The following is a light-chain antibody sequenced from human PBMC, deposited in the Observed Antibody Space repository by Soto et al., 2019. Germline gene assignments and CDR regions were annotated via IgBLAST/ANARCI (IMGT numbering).Light chain of an antibody. CDR2: KAS. J-gene: IGKJ4*02. Sequence: DIQMTQSPSTLSASVGDRVTITCRASQSINNLLAWYQQKPGKAPKLLISKASNLESGVPSRFSGNGSGTEFTLTISSLQPDDFATYYCQKNTSYSPFGGGTKVEIK. CDR3: QKNTSYSP. CDR1: QSINNL. V-gene: IGKV1-5*03.